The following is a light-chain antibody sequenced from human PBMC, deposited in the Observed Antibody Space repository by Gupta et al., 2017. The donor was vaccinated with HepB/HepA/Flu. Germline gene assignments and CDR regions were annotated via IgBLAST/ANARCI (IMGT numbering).Light chain of an antibody. CDR2: DAS. Sequence: DVEVTQFPSFLSASIEDSVPITCQSGQDINNFLNWYQQKPGKAPKLRIYDASNLKTGVPSRFRGSGSGTNFIFTISSLQPKDIATYFCQQQDNIPLTFGGGTKVEFK. CDR1: QDINNF. J-gene: IGKJ4*01. CDR3: QQQDNIPLT. V-gene: IGKV1-33*01.